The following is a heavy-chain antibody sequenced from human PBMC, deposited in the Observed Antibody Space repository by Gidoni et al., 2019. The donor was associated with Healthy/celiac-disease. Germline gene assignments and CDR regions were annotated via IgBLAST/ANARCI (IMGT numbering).Heavy chain of an antibody. CDR2: IYSGGST. D-gene: IGHD3-22*01. CDR1: GFTVSRNY. CDR3: ARVGANYDSSGPEGLYAFDI. J-gene: IGHJ3*02. V-gene: IGHV3-53*01. Sequence: EVQLVESGGGLIQPGGSLRLSCAASGFTVSRNYMSWVRQAPGKGLEWVSVIYSGGSTYYADSVKGRFTISRDNSKNTLYLQMNSLRAEDTAVYYCARVGANYDSSGPEGLYAFDIWGQGTMVTVSS.